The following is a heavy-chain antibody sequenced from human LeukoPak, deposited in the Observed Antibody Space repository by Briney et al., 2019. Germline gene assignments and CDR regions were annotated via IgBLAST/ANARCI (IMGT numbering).Heavy chain of an antibody. D-gene: IGHD3-10*01. V-gene: IGHV4-34*01. CDR1: GGSFSGYY. CDR2: INHSGST. CDR3: ARGRITMVRGGYYYMDV. Sequence: SETLSLTCAVYGGSFSGYYWSWIRQPPGKGLEWIGEINHSGSTNYNPSLKSRVTISVDTSKNKLSLKLSSVTAADTAVYYCARGRITMVRGGYYYMDVWGKGTTVTVSS. J-gene: IGHJ6*03.